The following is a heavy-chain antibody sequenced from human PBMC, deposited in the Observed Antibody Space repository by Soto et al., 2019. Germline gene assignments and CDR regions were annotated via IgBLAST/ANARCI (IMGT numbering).Heavy chain of an antibody. V-gene: IGHV1-69*13. CDR2: IIPIFGTA. J-gene: IGHJ4*02. Sequence: TSVEVSCKASRGTFSSYAISWVRQAPGQGLEWMGGIIPIFGTANYAQKFQGRVTITADESTSTAYMELSSLRSEDTAVYYCARGNTAMDYFDYWGQGTLVTVSS. CDR1: RGTFSSYA. D-gene: IGHD5-18*01. CDR3: ARGNTAMDYFDY.